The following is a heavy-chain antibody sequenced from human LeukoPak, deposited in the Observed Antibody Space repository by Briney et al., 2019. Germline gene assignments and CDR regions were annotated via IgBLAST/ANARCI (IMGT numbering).Heavy chain of an antibody. V-gene: IGHV4-59*01. CDR3: ARGYCSSTSCYVLEGVDP. D-gene: IGHD2-2*01. CDR2: IYYSGST. CDR1: GGSISSYY. Sequence: PSETLSLTCTVSGGSISSYYWSWIRQPPGKGLEWIGYIYYSGSTNYNPSLKSRVTISVDTSKKQFSLKLSSVTAADTAVYYCARGYCSSTSCYVLEGVDPWGQGTLVTVSS. J-gene: IGHJ5*01.